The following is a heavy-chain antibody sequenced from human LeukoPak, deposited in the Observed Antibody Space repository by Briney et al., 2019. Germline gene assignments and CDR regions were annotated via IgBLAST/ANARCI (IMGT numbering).Heavy chain of an antibody. J-gene: IGHJ4*02. CDR3: ARGETARRGAFDY. Sequence: GGSLRLSCAASGFTFSSYGMHGVRQAPGKGLEWVAFIRNDGLNKYYVDSVKGRFTLSRDNSKNTLYLQMNSLRGEDTAVYSCARGETARRGAFDYWGQGTLVTVSS. V-gene: IGHV3-30*02. D-gene: IGHD3-10*01. CDR2: IRNDGLNK. CDR1: GFTFSSYG.